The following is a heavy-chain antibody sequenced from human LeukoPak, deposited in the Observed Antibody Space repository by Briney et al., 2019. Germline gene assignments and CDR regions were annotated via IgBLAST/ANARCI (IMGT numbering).Heavy chain of an antibody. CDR1: GYTFTGYY. D-gene: IGHD3-10*01. V-gene: IGHV1-2*02. J-gene: IGHJ3*02. CDR2: INPNSGGT. Sequence: ASVKVSCKASGYTFTGYYMHWVRQAPEQGLEWMGWINPNSGGTNYAQKFQGRVTMTRDTSISTAYMELSRLRSDDTAVYYCARSYGEADAFDIWGQGTMVTVSS. CDR3: ARSYGEADAFDI.